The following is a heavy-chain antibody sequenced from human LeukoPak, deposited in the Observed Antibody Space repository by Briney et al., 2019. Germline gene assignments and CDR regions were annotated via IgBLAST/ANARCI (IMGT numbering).Heavy chain of an antibody. CDR2: IYYSGST. J-gene: IGHJ4*02. D-gene: IGHD5-24*01. CDR1: GGSISSYY. CDR3: ARRDGYKTEDY. V-gene: IGHV4-59*01. Sequence: PSETLSLTRTVSGGSISSYYWSWIRQPPGKGLEWIGYIYYSGSTNYNPSLKRRVTISVDTSKNQFSLKLSSVTAADTAVYYCARRDGYKTEDYWGQGTLVTVSS.